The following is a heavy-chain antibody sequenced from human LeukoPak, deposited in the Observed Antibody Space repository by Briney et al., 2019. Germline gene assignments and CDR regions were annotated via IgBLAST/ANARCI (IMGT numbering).Heavy chain of an antibody. CDR3: ARVLPGYCSGGSCCGYYYYYGMDV. J-gene: IGHJ6*02. CDR1: GFTFSSYA. V-gene: IGHV3-30-3*01. CDR2: ISYDGSNK. Sequence: GRSLRLSCAASGFTFSSYAMHWVRQAPGKGLEWVAVISYDGSNKYYPDSVKGRFTISRDNSKNTLYLQMNSLRAEDTAVYYCARVLPGYCSGGSCCGYYYYYGMDVWGQGTTVTVSS. D-gene: IGHD2-15*01.